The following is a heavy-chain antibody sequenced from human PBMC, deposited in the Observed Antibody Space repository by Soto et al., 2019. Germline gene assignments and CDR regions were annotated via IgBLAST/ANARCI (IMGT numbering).Heavy chain of an antibody. CDR2: IKQDGSEK. CDR3: ARVANDFWSGYWIWGYFDY. D-gene: IGHD3-3*01. Sequence: GGSLRLSCAASGFTFSSYWMSWVRQAPGKGLEWVANIKQDGSEKYYVDSVKGRFTISRDNAKNSLYLQMNSLRAEDTAVYYCARVANDFWSGYWIWGYFDYWGQGTLVTVSS. CDR1: GFTFSSYW. J-gene: IGHJ4*02. V-gene: IGHV3-7*05.